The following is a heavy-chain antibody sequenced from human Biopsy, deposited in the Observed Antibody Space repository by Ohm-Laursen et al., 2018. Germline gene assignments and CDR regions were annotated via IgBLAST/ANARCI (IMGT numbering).Heavy chain of an antibody. CDR1: GYTFTSYD. D-gene: IGHD1-7*01. CDR2: LDPVSGNS. J-gene: IGHJ5*02. CDR3: GRAVRNQLLTDP. Sequence: ASVKVSCKASGYTFTSYDITWVRQASGQGPEWIGWLDPVSGNSNFGQKFRGRVTVTSDTSISTAYMELSGLASDDTATYYCGRAVRNQLLTDPWGQGTLVTVTS. V-gene: IGHV1-8*01.